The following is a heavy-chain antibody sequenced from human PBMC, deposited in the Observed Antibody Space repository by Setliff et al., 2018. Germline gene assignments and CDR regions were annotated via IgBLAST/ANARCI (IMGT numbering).Heavy chain of an antibody. V-gene: IGHV1-2*04. Sequence: ASVKVSCKASGYTFTGYYMHWVRQAPGQGLEWMGWINPNSGGTNYAQKFQGWVTMTRDTSISTVYMELSRLRSDDTAVYYCARECYSSSWYGDYYYYYGMDVWGQGATVTVSS. CDR1: GYTFTGYY. CDR3: ARECYSSSWYGDYYYYYGMDV. D-gene: IGHD6-13*01. J-gene: IGHJ6*02. CDR2: INPNSGGT.